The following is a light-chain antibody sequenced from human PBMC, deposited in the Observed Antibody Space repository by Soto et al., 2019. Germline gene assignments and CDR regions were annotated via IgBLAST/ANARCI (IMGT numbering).Light chain of an antibody. CDR2: TTT. CDR1: QSVRSY. V-gene: IGKV1-39*01. J-gene: IGKJ3*01. Sequence: MTKSPSSLSASVGDTITITCRASQSVRSYLNWYQQKPGKAPDLLIYTTTSLQSEVPSRFSGSGSETHFTLTITSLLLVNLATYYELEARCRHPCTFGPGT. CDR3: LEARCRHPCT.